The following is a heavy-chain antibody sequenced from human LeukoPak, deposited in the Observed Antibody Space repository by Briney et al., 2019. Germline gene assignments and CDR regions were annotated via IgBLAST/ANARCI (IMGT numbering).Heavy chain of an antibody. CDR3: ARDALIALDY. J-gene: IGHJ4*02. Sequence: GASVKVSCKASGYTFTGYSIDWLRQAPGQGLEWMGWIDPYNGDTHYAQKFQGRVTMTRDTSISTAYMEVTGLRSDDTAIYYCARDALIALDYWGQGTLVAVSS. CDR1: GYTFTGYS. CDR2: IDPYNGDT. V-gene: IGHV1-2*02. D-gene: IGHD2-21*01.